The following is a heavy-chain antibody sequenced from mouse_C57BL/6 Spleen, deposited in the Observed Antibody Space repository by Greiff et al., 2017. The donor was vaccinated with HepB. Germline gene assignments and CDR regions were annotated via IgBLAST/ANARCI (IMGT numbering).Heavy chain of an antibody. D-gene: IGHD2-5*01. CDR2: ISYDGSN. J-gene: IGHJ2*01. CDR1: GYSITSGYY. Sequence: DVHLVESGPGLVKPSQSLSLTCSVTGYSITSGYYWNWIRQFPGNKLEWMGYISYDGSNNYNPSLKNRISITRDTSKNQFFLKLNSVTTEDTATYYCARGGYSIYFDYWGQGTTLTVSS. V-gene: IGHV3-6*01. CDR3: ARGGYSIYFDY.